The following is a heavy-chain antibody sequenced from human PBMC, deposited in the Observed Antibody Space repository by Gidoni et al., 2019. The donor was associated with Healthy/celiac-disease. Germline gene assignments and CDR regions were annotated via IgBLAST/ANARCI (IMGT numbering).Heavy chain of an antibody. D-gene: IGHD2-21*02. J-gene: IGHJ4*02. CDR1: GFTFSSYR. Sequence: EVQLVESGGGLVKPGGSLRLSCAASGFTFSSYRMNWVRQAPGKGLECVSSIRSSSSYIYYAASLKSRFTISRDNAKNSLYLQMNSLRAEDTAVYYCARGYIVVVTELPYYFDYWGQGTLVTVSS. CDR2: IRSSSSYI. V-gene: IGHV3-21*01. CDR3: ARGYIVVVTELPYYFDY.